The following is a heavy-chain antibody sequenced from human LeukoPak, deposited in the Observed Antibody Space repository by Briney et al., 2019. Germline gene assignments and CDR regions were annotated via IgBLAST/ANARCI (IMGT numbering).Heavy chain of an antibody. CDR2: IIPFLGIT. CDR1: GGTFSYYT. CDR3: ARATSEIPAAALTGSKYYYYYYMDV. D-gene: IGHD2-2*01. Sequence: ASVKVSCKASGGTFSYYTISWVRQAPGQGLEWMGRIIPFLGITNYAQKFQGRVTITADKSTSTAYMELSSLRSEDTAVYYCARATSEIPAAALTGSKYYYYYYMDVWDKGTTVTVSS. J-gene: IGHJ6*03. V-gene: IGHV1-69*02.